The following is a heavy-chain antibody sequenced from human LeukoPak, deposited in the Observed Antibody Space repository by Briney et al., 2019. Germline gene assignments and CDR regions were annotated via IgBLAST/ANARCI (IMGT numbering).Heavy chain of an antibody. J-gene: IGHJ5*02. CDR3: AKFKRTFHCGGDCPNWFDP. CDR2: ISGSGGST. D-gene: IGHD2-21*02. V-gene: IGHV3-23*01. CDR1: GFTFSSYA. Sequence: GGSLRLSCAASGFTFSSYAMSWVRQAPGKGLEWVSAISGSGGSTYYADSVKGRFTISRDNSKNTLYLQMNSLRAEDTAVYYCAKFKRTFHCGGDCPNWFDPWGQGTLVTVSS.